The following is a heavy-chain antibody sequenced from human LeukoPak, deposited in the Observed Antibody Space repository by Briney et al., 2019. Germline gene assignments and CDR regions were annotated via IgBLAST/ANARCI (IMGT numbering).Heavy chain of an antibody. Sequence: GGSLRLSCAASGFTFSSYGMHWVRQAPGKGLEWVAVISYDGSNKYYADSVKGRFTISRDNSRNTMYLQMDSLRVEDTAVYYCAGNPCGNPSCLEYWGQGTLVTVPS. J-gene: IGHJ4*02. D-gene: IGHD4-23*01. V-gene: IGHV3-30*03. CDR3: AGNPCGNPSCLEY. CDR2: ISYDGSNK. CDR1: GFTFSSYG.